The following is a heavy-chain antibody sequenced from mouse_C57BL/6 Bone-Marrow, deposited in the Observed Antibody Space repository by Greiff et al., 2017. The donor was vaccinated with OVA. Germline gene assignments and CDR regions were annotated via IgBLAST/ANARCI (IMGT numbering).Heavy chain of an antibody. CDR1: GYTFTDYN. CDR3: ALMVRGFDY. Sequence: EVKLQESGPELVKPGASVKIPCKASGYTFTDYNMDWVKQSHGKSLEWIGDINPNNGGTIYNQKFKGKATLTVDKSSSTAYMELRSLTSEDTAVYYCALMVRGFDYLGQGTTLTVSS. J-gene: IGHJ2*01. D-gene: IGHD2-2*01. V-gene: IGHV1-18*01. CDR2: INPNNGGT.